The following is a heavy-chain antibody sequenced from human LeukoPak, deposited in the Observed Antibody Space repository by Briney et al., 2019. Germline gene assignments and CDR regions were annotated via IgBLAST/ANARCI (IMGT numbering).Heavy chain of an antibody. Sequence: GGSLRLSCAASGFTFNTYTMHWVRQVPGKGLEWVSLITWDGGSTFYADSVKGRFTISRDNSKNSLSLQMNSLRSEDTAFYYCATERQKYFDYWGQGTLVTVSS. CDR3: ATERQKYFDY. CDR1: GFTFNTYT. CDR2: ITWDGGST. V-gene: IGHV3-43*01. J-gene: IGHJ4*02.